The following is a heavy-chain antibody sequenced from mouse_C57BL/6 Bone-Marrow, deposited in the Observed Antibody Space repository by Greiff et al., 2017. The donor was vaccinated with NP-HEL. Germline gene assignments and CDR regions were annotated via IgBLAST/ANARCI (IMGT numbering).Heavy chain of an antibody. V-gene: IGHV5-6*01. Sequence: DVQLVESGGDLVKPGGSLKLSCAASGFTFSSYGMSWVRQTPDKRLEWVATISSGGSYTYYPDSVKGRFTISRDNAKNTLYRQMSSLKSEETAMYYGARYDYDERSRPNWYCDVWGTGTTVTVSS. CDR2: ISSGGSYT. CDR3: ARYDYDERSRPNWYCDV. D-gene: IGHD2-4*01. J-gene: IGHJ1*03. CDR1: GFTFSSYG.